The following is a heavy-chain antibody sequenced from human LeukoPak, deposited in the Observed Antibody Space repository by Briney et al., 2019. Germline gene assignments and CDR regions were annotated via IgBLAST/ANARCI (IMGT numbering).Heavy chain of an antibody. CDR3: ARPWTPGRSSSYLP. D-gene: IGHD6-13*01. CDR1: GGSFSGYY. J-gene: IGHJ5*02. V-gene: IGHV4-34*01. CDR2: INHSGST. Sequence: PSETLSLTCAVYGGSFSGYYWSWIRQPPGKGLEWIGEINHSGSTNYNPSLKSRVTISVDTSKNQFSLKLSSVTAADTAVYYCARPWTPGRSSSYLPWGQGTLVTVSS.